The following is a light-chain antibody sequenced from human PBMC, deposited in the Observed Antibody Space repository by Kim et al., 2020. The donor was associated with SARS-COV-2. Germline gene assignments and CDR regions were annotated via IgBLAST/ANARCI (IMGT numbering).Light chain of an antibody. CDR2: KAS. J-gene: IGKJ1*01. CDR3: QQYSTYPWT. V-gene: IGKV1-5*03. CDR1: QSVSTW. Sequence: DIQMTQSPSTLSASVGDRVTITCRASQSVSTWLAWYQQKPGKAPKCLIYKASSLETLVPSRFSGSGSGTEFTLTIISLQSDDFATYYCQQYSTYPWTFGQGTKVDIK.